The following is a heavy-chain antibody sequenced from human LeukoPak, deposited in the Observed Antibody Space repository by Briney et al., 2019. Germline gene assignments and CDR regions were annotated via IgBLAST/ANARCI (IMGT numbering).Heavy chain of an antibody. D-gene: IGHD3-10*01. J-gene: IGHJ3*02. V-gene: IGHV1-24*01. CDR1: GYTLTELS. CDR2: FDPEDGET. CDR3: ATGNYYGSGREAFDI. Sequence: ASVKVSCKVAGYTLTELSMHWGRQAPGKGLEWVGGFDPEDGETIYAQKFQGRVTMTEDTSTDTAYMELSSLRSEDTAVYYCATGNYYGSGREAFDIWGQGTMVTVSS.